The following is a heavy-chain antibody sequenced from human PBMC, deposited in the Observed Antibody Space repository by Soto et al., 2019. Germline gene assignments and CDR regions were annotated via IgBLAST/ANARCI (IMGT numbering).Heavy chain of an antibody. D-gene: IGHD5-12*01. CDR2: IIPIFGTA. J-gene: IGHJ4*02. CDR3: ARGVKMATPHKYYFDY. CDR1: GGTFSSCA. Sequence: SVKVSCKASGGTFSSCAISWVRQAPGQGLEWTGGIIPIFGTANYSPSFRGHVTISSDRSTNTAYLQWSSLKASDTAMYYCARGVKMATPHKYYFDYWGQGTLVTVSS. V-gene: IGHV1-69*06.